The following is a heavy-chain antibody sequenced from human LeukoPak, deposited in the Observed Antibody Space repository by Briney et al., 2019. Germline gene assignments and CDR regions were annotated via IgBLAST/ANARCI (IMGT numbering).Heavy chain of an antibody. V-gene: IGHV3-64D*06. Sequence: PGGSLRLSCSASGFILSNYGMYWVRQAPGKGLEFVSAISSDGDNTFYADSVKGRFTIPRDNSKNTLYLQTSSLRGEGTAVYYCVRVNDYGDRNLYYFGYWGQGTLVTVSS. D-gene: IGHD4-17*01. J-gene: IGHJ4*02. CDR3: VRVNDYGDRNLYYFGY. CDR2: ISSDGDNT. CDR1: GFILSNYG.